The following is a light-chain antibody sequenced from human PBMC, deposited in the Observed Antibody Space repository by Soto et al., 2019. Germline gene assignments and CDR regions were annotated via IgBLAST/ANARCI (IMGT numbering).Light chain of an antibody. CDR2: DVS. V-gene: IGKV1-12*01. J-gene: IGKJ4*01. CDR1: EGISRW. Sequence: DIQMTQSPSSVSASVGDRVTITCRASEGISRWLAWYQQKPGKAPKLLISDVSSLQSGVPSRFSGSGSGTEFSLNITSLQPEDSATYYCQHANILPLTFGGGTKVDIK. CDR3: QHANILPLT.